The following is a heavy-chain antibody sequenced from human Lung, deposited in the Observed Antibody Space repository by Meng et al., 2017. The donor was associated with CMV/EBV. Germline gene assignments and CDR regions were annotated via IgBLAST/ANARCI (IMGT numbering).Heavy chain of an antibody. D-gene: IGHD7-27*01. J-gene: IGHJ4*02. Sequence: SESLSLTCAVYGGSFSEYDWSWIRQSPGKGLEWIGEINHSGNTTYNPSLKSRATISIDASKRQFSLKLYSVTAADTAVYYCARRSPNWGFGDWGQGTLVTVSS. CDR3: ARRSPNWGFGD. CDR1: GGSFSEYD. CDR2: INHSGNT. V-gene: IGHV4-34*01.